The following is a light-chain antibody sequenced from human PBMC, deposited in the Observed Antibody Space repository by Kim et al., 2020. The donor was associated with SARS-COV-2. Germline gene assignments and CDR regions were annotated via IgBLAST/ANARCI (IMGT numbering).Light chain of an antibody. Sequence: ELTQPPSASGTPGQRVTISCSGSTSNIGGNTVNWYQQLPGTAPKLLIYSNNERPSGVPDRFSGSRSGTSASLAISGLQSEDEADYHCAAWDDSLTAVV. CDR3: AAWDDSLTAVV. CDR2: SNN. J-gene: IGLJ2*01. V-gene: IGLV1-44*01. CDR1: TSNIGGNT.